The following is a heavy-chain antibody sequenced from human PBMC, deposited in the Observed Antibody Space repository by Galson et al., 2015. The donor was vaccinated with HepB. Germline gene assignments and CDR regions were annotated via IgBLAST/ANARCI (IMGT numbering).Heavy chain of an antibody. Sequence: QSGAEVKKPGESLKISCKASGYRFNTYWIVWVRQVPGKGLECMGFIYPDDSDARYSPSFQGQVTMSVDKSISTAYLHWSSLKASDTAIYYCARRSVFQDVSGYYSVWFDTWGQGVPVSVSS. D-gene: IGHD3-22*01. CDR2: IYPDDSDA. V-gene: IGHV5-51*03. CDR1: GYRFNTYW. CDR3: ARRSVFQDVSGYYSVWFDT. J-gene: IGHJ5*02.